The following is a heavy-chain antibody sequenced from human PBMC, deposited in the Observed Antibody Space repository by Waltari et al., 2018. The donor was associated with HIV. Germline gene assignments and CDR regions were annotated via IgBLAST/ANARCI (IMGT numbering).Heavy chain of an antibody. J-gene: IGHJ4*02. CDR2: IIPSGNST. CDR1: GYTFISYY. Sequence: QVQLVQSGAEVKKPGASVKVSCKASGYTFISYYMHWVRQAPGQGLEWRGIIIPSGNSTSYVQKFQGRLTMTRDTSTSTVYMELSSLRSEDTAVYYCARAPCSGGSCRLFDYWGQGTLVTVSS. V-gene: IGHV1-46*01. CDR3: ARAPCSGGSCRLFDY. D-gene: IGHD2-15*01.